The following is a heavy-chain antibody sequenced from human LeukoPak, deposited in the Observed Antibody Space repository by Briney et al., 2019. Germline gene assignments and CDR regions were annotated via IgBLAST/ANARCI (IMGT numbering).Heavy chain of an antibody. J-gene: IGHJ3*02. CDR3: ARFDYYDSKGAFDI. Sequence: ASVKVSCKASGYTFTSYDINWVRQATGQGLEWMGWMSPNSGITVYAQKFQGRVTFTSNTSINTAYMELSSLRSEDTAVYYCARFDYYDSKGAFDIWGQGTMVTVSS. V-gene: IGHV1-8*03. D-gene: IGHD3-22*01. CDR1: GYTFTSYD. CDR2: MSPNSGIT.